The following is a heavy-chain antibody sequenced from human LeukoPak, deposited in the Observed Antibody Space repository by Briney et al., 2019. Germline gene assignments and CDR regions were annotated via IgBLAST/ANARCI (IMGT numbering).Heavy chain of an antibody. CDR2: FDPEDGEDGET. J-gene: IGHJ4*02. CDR3: AMTDRYAGRPFDY. V-gene: IGHV1-24*01. D-gene: IGHD5-12*01. Sequence: ASVKVSCKVSGYSLLEVAMHWVRQAPGKGLEWVGSFDPEDGEDGETHYAQKLQGRVTMTEDASTDTAYMGLNSLRSEDTAVYYCAMTDRYAGRPFDYWGQGTLATVSS. CDR1: GYSLLEVA.